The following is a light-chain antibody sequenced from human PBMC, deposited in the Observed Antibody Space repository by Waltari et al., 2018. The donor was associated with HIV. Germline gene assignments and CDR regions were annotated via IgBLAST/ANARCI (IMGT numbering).Light chain of an antibody. CDR2: TKS. Sequence: QSVLTQPPSASGTPGQRVTISCSGSSSNIGSHYVYWYQQLPGAAPKLLIYTKSRRPAGVPDRFSVAKSGTAAALAISGLRSEDEADDYCAAWEDSLSVLVVFGGGTKLTVL. CDR3: AAWEDSLSVLVV. J-gene: IGLJ2*01. V-gene: IGLV1-47*01. CDR1: SSNIGSHY.